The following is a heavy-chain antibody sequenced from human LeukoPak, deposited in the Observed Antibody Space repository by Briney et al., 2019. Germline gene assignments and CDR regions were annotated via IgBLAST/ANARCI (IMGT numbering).Heavy chain of an antibody. CDR3: ASAGGSSSLVDDY. D-gene: IGHD6-6*01. CDR2: INHSGST. J-gene: IGHJ4*02. Sequence: SETLSLTCAVYGGSFSGNYWRWIRQPPGKGLEWIGEINHSGSTNYNPSLKSRVTISVDTSKNQFFLKLSSVTAADTAVYYCASAGGSSSLVDDYWGQGTLVTVSS. CDR1: GGSFSGNY. V-gene: IGHV4-34*01.